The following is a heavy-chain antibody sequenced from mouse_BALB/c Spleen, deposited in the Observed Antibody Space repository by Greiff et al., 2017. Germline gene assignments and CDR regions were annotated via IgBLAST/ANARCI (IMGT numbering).Heavy chain of an antibody. CDR3: ARAGFAY. Sequence: VQLKESGPGLVAPSQSLSITCTVSGFSLTSYGVHWVRQPPGKGLEWLGVIWAGGSTNYNSALMSRLSFSKDNSKSQVFLKMNSLQTDDTAMYYCARAGFAYWGQGTLVTVSA. J-gene: IGHJ3*01. CDR1: GFSLTSYG. CDR2: IWAGGST. V-gene: IGHV2-9*02.